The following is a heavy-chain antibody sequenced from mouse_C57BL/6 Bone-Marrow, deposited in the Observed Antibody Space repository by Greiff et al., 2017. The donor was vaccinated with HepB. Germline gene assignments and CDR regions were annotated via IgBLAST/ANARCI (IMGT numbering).Heavy chain of an antibody. D-gene: IGHD1-1*01. V-gene: IGHV1-55*01. CDR3: ARPYYYGSSHWFAY. CDR2: IYPGSGST. Sequence: QVQLQQPGAELVKPGASVKMSCKASGYTFTSYWITWVKQRPGQGLEWIGDIYPGSGSTNYNEKFKSKATLTVDTSSSTAYMQLSSLTSEDSAVYYCARPYYYGSSHWFAYWGQGTLVTVSA. CDR1: GYTFTSYW. J-gene: IGHJ3*01.